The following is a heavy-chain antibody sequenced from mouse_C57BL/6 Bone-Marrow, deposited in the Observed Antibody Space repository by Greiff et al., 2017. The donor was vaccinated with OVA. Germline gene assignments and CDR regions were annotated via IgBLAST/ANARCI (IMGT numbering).Heavy chain of an antibody. V-gene: IGHV10-1*01. D-gene: IGHD1-1*01. CDR2: IRSKSNNYAT. CDR1: GFSFNTYA. CDR3: VRGSGSSPWYFDV. J-gene: IGHJ1*03. Sequence: DVHLVESGGGLVQPKGSLKLSCAASGFSFNTYAMNWVRQAPGKGLEWVARIRSKSNNYATYYADSVKDRFTISRDDSESMLYLQMNNLKTEDTAMYYCVRGSGSSPWYFDVWGTGTTVTVSS.